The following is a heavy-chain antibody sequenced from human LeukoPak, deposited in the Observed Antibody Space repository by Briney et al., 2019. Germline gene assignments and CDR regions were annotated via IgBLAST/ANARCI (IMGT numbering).Heavy chain of an antibody. D-gene: IGHD3-10*01. V-gene: IGHV4-31*03. J-gene: IGHJ4*02. CDR3: TRGANYYGSGSYSFDC. CDR1: GGSIRSGGYY. CDR2: IYYSGST. Sequence: SQTLSLTCTDSGGSIRSGGYYWSWIRQHPGKGLEWIGYIYYSGSTYYNPSLKTRVTISVDTSKNQFSLKLSSVTAADTAVYYSTRGANYYGSGSYSFDCWGQGTLVTVSS.